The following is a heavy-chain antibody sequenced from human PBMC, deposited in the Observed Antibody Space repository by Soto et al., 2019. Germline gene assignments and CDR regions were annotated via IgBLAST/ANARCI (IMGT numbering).Heavy chain of an antibody. V-gene: IGHV5-51*01. D-gene: IGHD5-12*01. CDR2: IYPGDSDT. CDR3: ARGRRGYSGIVDY. CDR1: GYSFTGYW. Sequence: EVQLVQSGAEAKKPGESLKISCKGSGYSFTGYWIGWVRQMPGKGLEWMGIIYPGDSDTRYSPSLQGQVTISADRSISTAYLQWSSLKASDSAMYFCARGRRGYSGIVDYWGQGTLVSVSS. J-gene: IGHJ4*02.